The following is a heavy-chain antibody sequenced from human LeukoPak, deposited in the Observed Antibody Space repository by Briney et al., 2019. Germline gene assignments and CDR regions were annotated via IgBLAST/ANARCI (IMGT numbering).Heavy chain of an antibody. D-gene: IGHD3-9*01. Sequence: GGSLRLSCAASGFTFDDYGMNWVRQAPGKGLEWISGIQWNGDTTNYAASVEGRFTISRDNAKNSLYLQMNSLRAEDTAFYHCAKGLRYYYYYYMDVWGKGTTVTVSS. CDR1: GFTFDDYG. CDR3: AKGLRYYYYYYMDV. J-gene: IGHJ6*03. V-gene: IGHV3-20*01. CDR2: IQWNGDTT.